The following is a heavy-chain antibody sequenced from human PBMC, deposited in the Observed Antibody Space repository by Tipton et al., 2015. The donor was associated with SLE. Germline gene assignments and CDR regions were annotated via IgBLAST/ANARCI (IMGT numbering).Heavy chain of an antibody. Sequence: TLSLTCTVSGGSISSGSYYWSWIRQPAGKGLEWIGYIYTSGSTNYNPSLKSRVTISVDTSKNQFSLKLSSVTAADTAVYYCARDDRGAGGHFDYWGQGTLVTVSS. CDR3: ARDDRGAGGHFDY. CDR2: IYTSGST. V-gene: IGHV4-61*09. J-gene: IGHJ4*02. CDR1: GGSISSGSYY. D-gene: IGHD3-16*01.